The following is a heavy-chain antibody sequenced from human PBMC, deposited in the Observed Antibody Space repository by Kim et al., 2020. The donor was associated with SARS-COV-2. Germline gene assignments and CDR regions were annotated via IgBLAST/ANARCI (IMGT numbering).Heavy chain of an antibody. CDR3: ASELSIAAAGNDY. J-gene: IGHJ4*02. CDR1: GGTFSSYA. CDR2: IIPIFGTA. D-gene: IGHD6-13*01. V-gene: IGHV1-69*13. Sequence: SVKVSCKASGGTFSSYAISWVRQAPGQGLEWMGGIIPIFGTANYAQKFQGRVTITADESTSTAYMELSSLRSEDTAVYYCASELSIAAAGNDYWGQGTLVTVSS.